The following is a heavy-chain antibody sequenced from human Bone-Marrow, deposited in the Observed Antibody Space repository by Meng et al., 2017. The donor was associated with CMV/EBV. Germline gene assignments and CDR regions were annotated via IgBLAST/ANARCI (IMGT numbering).Heavy chain of an antibody. J-gene: IGHJ6*02. Sequence: SETLSLTCTVSGGAISSYYWSWIRQPPGKGLEWIGSIYYSGSTYYNPSLKSRVTISVDTSKNQFSLKLSSVTAADTAVYYCARDLQYQLLYQNYYYYGMDVWGQGTTVTVSS. CDR1: GGAISSYY. D-gene: IGHD2-2*02. CDR2: IYYSGST. V-gene: IGHV4-59*12. CDR3: ARDLQYQLLYQNYYYYGMDV.